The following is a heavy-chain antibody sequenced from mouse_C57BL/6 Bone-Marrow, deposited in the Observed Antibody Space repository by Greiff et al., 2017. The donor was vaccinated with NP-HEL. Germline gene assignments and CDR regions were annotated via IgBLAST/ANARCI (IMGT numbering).Heavy chain of an antibody. J-gene: IGHJ3*01. CDR3: ALLRYLFAY. Sequence: QVQLQQSGAELVMPGASVKLSCKASGYTFTSYWMHWVKQRPGQGLEWIGEIDPSDSYTNYNQKFKGKSTLTVDKSSSTAYMQLSSLTSEDSAVYYCALLRYLFAYWGQGTLVTVSA. CDR2: IDPSDSYT. CDR1: GYTFTSYW. V-gene: IGHV1-69*01. D-gene: IGHD1-1*01.